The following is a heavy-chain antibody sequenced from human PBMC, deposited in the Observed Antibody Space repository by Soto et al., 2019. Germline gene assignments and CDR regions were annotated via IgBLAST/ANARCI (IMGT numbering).Heavy chain of an antibody. D-gene: IGHD2-21*01. Sequence: QVQLVESGGGVVQPGRSLRLSCAASGFTFSNYAIHWVRQAPGKGLEWVALISYNGNTRHYADSVRGRFTISRDNPKNTLYLQIHSPRAEDTAVYYCSKENGKLDSYYLYGMDVWGQGTTVTVCS. J-gene: IGHJ6*02. CDR1: GFTFSNYA. CDR2: ISYNGNTR. CDR3: SKENGKLDSYYLYGMDV. V-gene: IGHV3-30*18.